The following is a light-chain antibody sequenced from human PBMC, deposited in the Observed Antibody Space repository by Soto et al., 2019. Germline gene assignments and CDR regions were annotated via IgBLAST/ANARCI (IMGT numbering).Light chain of an antibody. Sequence: DIQMTLSPSTLSASVGDRVTITCRASQSISSWWAWYQQKPGKAPKLLIYKASSLESGVPSRFSGSGSGTEFTLTISSLQPDDFATYYCQQYNSYWTFGQGSMV. V-gene: IGKV1-5*03. J-gene: IGKJ1*01. CDR2: KAS. CDR1: QSISSW. CDR3: QQYNSYWT.